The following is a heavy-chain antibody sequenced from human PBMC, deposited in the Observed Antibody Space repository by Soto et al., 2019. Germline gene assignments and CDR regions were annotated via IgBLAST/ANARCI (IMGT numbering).Heavy chain of an antibody. CDR3: ARDDFWSGYHGYWFDP. J-gene: IGHJ5*02. CDR2: IIPILGIA. Sequence: QVQLVQSGAEVKKPGSSVKVSCKASGGTFSSYTISWVRQAPGQGLEWMGRIIPILGIANYAQKFQGRVTITADKSTSTAYMELSSLRSEDTDVYYCARDDFWSGYHGYWFDPWGQGTLVTVSS. V-gene: IGHV1-69*08. CDR1: GGTFSSYT. D-gene: IGHD3-3*01.